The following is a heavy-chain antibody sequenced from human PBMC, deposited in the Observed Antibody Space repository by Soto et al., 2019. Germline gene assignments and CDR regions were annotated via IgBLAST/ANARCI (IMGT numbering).Heavy chain of an antibody. CDR1: RFTFSNFG. CDR3: VKDRTNDVSYHYMYV. J-gene: IGHJ6*03. Sequence: QVQLVESGGGVVQPGRSLRLSCTASRFTFSNFGMFWVRQAPGKGLEWVAVISDDGSNKYYADSVKGRFTISRDNSKNTLYLQMNTLRTDDAAVYYCVKDRTNDVSYHYMYVWGKGTTVTVSS. D-gene: IGHD2-8*01. CDR2: ISDDGSNK. V-gene: IGHV3-30*18.